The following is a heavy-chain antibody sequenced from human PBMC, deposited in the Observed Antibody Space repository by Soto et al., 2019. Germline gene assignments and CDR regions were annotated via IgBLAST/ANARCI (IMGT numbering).Heavy chain of an antibody. J-gene: IGHJ4*02. V-gene: IGHV3-30-3*01. CDR3: ARSPGRLLWFGEGQYYFDY. D-gene: IGHD3-10*01. CDR2: ISYDGSNK. Sequence: VQLLESGGGLAQPGGSLRLSCAASGFTFSSYAMHWVRQAPGKGLEWVAVISYDGSNKYYADSVKGRFTISRDNSKNTLYLQMNSLRAEDTAVYYCARSPGRLLWFGEGQYYFDYWGQGTLVTVSS. CDR1: GFTFSSYA.